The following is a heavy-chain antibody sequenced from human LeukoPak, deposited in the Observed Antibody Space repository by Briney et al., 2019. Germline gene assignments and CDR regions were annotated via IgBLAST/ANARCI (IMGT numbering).Heavy chain of an antibody. D-gene: IGHD3-10*01. J-gene: IGHJ3*02. CDR3: AKGRWFGELLWDAFDI. CDR1: GFTFSSYG. CDR2: LRYDGSSK. V-gene: IGHV3-30*02. Sequence: GGSLRLSCAASGFTFSSYGMHWVRQAPGMGLEWVAFLRYDGSSKYYADPVKGRFTISRDNSKNTLYLQMNSLRAEDTAVYYCAKGRWFGELLWDAFDIWGEGTMVTVSS.